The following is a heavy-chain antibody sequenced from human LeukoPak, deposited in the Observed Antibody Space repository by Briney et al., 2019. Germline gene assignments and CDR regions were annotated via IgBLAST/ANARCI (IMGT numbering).Heavy chain of an antibody. CDR3: ARVARGDYYYYYMDV. CDR1: GFTFSSYW. CDR2: INNDGSST. J-gene: IGHJ6*03. V-gene: IGHV3-74*01. D-gene: IGHD3-10*01. Sequence: GGSLRLSCGASGFTFSSYWMHWSRQAQGKGLGWSSRINNDGSSTSYADSVQGRFTISRDNAKNTLYLQMNSLRAEDTALYYCARVARGDYYYYYMDVWGKGTTVTVSS.